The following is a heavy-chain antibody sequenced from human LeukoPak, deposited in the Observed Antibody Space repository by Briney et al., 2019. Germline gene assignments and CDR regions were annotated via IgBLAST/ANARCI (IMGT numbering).Heavy chain of an antibody. CDR2: ISYDGSNK. D-gene: IGHD3-22*01. CDR1: GFTFSSYA. Sequence: GGSLRLSCAASGFTFSSYAMHWVRRAPGKGLEWVAVISYDGSNKYYADSVKGRFTISRDNSKNTLYLQMNSLRAEDTAVYYCARNILPTMIVVVTLDYWGQGTLVTVSS. J-gene: IGHJ4*02. V-gene: IGHV3-30-3*01. CDR3: ARNILPTMIVVVTLDY.